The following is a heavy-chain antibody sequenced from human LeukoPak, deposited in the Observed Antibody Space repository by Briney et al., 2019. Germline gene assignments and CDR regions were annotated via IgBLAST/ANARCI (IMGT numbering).Heavy chain of an antibody. V-gene: IGHV3-30-3*01. CDR3: ASAYSGSFYEAFDF. CDR2: ISYHGSNK. J-gene: IGHJ3*01. Sequence: GGSLRLSCAASRFIFSTHGMHWLPQAPGKALEWVAVISYHGSNKHYADSVKGRFTISRDNSKNSLYLQMHSLRPEDTAVYYCASAYSGSFYEAFDFWGQGTMVTVSS. CDR1: RFIFSTHG. D-gene: IGHD1-26*01.